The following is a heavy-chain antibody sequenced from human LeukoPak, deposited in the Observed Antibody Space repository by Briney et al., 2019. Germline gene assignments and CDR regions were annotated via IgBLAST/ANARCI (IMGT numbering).Heavy chain of an antibody. Sequence: GASVKVSCKASGYTFTSQDINWVRQATGQGLEWMGWMNPNSGNTGYAQKFQGRVIMTRDTSINTAYLEFYSLRSEDTAVYYCARGYSPTLRTTGNDYWGQGTLVTVSS. CDR1: GYTFTSQD. V-gene: IGHV1-8*01. CDR2: MNPNSGNT. D-gene: IGHD1-1*01. J-gene: IGHJ4*02. CDR3: ARGYSPTLRTTGNDY.